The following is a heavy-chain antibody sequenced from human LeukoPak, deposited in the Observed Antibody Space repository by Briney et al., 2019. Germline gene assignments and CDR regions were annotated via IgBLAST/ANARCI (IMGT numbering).Heavy chain of an antibody. V-gene: IGHV3-53*05. Sequence: GGSLRLSCVVPGFTVSGNYMSWVRQAPGKGLEWVSVVYSGGSTYYADSVKGRFTISRDNSKNTLFLEMNSLRAEDTAVYYCARDQREFTIFGVVIFPDYWGQGTLVTVSS. J-gene: IGHJ4*02. CDR3: ARDQREFTIFGVVIFPDY. CDR2: VYSGGST. CDR1: GFTVSGNY. D-gene: IGHD3-3*01.